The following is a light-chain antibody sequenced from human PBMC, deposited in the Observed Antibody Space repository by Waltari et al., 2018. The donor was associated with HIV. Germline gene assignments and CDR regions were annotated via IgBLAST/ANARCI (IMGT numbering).Light chain of an antibody. CDR3: ATLDDSLNGPI. V-gene: IGLV1-44*01. CDR2: SND. CDR1: SSNIGSNG. Sequence: QSVLTQSPSASGTPGQRVTISCSGGSSNIGSNGVDWYHQFPCTAPKLLIYSNDQRPSGVPDRFSGSKSGTSASLAISGLQSEDEATYYCATLDDSLNGPIFGGGTRLTVL. J-gene: IGLJ2*01.